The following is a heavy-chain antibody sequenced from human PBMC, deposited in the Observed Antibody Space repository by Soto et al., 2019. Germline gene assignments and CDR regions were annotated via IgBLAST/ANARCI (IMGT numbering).Heavy chain of an antibody. J-gene: IGHJ4*02. CDR1: GFTFSRFD. V-gene: IGHV3-23*01. Sequence: GGSLRLSCAASGFTFSRFDMSWVRQAPGKGLQWVAGITLGGGSSYYTDSVKGRFTISRDNSENTLYLQMNNLRGEDTAVYYCAKTVSIAVVAAPNFDSWGQGTLVTVSS. CDR3: AKTVSIAVVAAPNFDS. CDR2: ITLGGGSS. D-gene: IGHD2-15*01.